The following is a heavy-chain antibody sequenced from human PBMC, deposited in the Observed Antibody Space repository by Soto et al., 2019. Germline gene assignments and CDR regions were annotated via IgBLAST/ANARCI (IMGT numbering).Heavy chain of an antibody. V-gene: IGHV4-39*01. CDR2: ISSSGST. CDR3: ARGRLSGYSSSWYAFYYGMDV. J-gene: IGHJ6*02. Sequence: PSETLSLTCTVSGGSISSSSYYWGWIRQPPGKGLEWIGSISSSGSTYYKPSLKSRVAMSVDTSKNQFSIKLTSVTAADTAVYYCARGRLSGYSSSWYAFYYGMDVWGQGTTVTVSS. CDR1: GGSISSSSYY. D-gene: IGHD6-13*01.